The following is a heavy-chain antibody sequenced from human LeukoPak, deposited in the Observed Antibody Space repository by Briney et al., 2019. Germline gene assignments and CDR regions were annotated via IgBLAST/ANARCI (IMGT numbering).Heavy chain of an antibody. CDR3: ARRGETYFLDY. D-gene: IGHD3-16*01. J-gene: IGHJ4*02. Sequence: SETLSLTCTVSGGSISSGGYYWSWIRQHPGKSLEWIAYIYYSGSTYYNPSLKSRITMSVDTSKNQFPLKLSSVTAADTAVYYCARRGETYFLDYWGQGTLVTVSS. CDR2: IYYSGST. V-gene: IGHV4-31*03. CDR1: GGSISSGGYY.